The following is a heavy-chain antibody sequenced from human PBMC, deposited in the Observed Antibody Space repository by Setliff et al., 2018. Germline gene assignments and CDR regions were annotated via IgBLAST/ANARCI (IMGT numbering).Heavy chain of an antibody. D-gene: IGHD6-19*01. CDR1: GGSISSYY. CDR3: AREQWLDPPGYYYMDV. V-gene: IGHV4-4*07. J-gene: IGHJ6*03. CDR2: IYTSGST. Sequence: PSETLSLTCTVSGGSISSYYWSWIRQPAGKGLEWIGRIYTSGSTNYNPSLKSLVTMTLDKSKNQFSLKLYSVTAADTAVYYCAREQWLDPPGYYYMDVWAKGTTVTVSS.